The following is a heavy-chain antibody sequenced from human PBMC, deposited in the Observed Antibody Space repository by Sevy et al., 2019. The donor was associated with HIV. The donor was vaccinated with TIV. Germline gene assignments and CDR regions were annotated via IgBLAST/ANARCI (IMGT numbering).Heavy chain of an antibody. CDR1: GFTFNSYA. CDR3: AKDFLSPNYYGTQFDF. Sequence: GSLRLSCATSGFTFNSYAMSWVRQAPGKGLEWVSTISTGGGFTYYADSVKGRFSISRDNFNNTLFLQMNSLRADGTAMYYCAKDFLSPNYYGTQFDFWGQGTVVTVSS. J-gene: IGHJ4*02. V-gene: IGHV3-23*01. D-gene: IGHD3-10*01. CDR2: ISTGGGFT.